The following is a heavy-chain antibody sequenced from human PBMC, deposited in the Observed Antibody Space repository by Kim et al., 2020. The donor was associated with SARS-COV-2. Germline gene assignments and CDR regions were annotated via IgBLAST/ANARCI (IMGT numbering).Heavy chain of an antibody. CDR3: AKDSYSSSQTKHFYYYYG. D-gene: IGHD6-13*01. V-gene: IGHV3-9*01. J-gene: IGHJ6*01. CDR2: ISWNSGSI. CDR1: GFTFDDYA. Sequence: GGSLRLSCAASGFTFDDYAMHWVRQAPGKGLEWVSGISWNSGSIGYADSVKGRFTISRDNAKNSLYLQMNSLRAEDTALYYCAKDSYSSSQTKHFYYYYG.